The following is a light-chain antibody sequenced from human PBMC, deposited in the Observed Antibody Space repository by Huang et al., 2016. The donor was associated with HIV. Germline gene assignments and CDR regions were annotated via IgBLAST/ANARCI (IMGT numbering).Light chain of an antibody. V-gene: IGKV3-20*01. Sequence: EIVLTQSPGTLSLSPGERATLSCRASQSVSSNYLAWYQQKPGQAPRLLIYGASSRAAGVPDRFSGGGSGTDFTLIISRLEPEDFAVFYCQQYRNSPWT. CDR3: QQYRNSPWT. CDR2: GAS. CDR1: QSVSSNY. J-gene: IGKJ1*01.